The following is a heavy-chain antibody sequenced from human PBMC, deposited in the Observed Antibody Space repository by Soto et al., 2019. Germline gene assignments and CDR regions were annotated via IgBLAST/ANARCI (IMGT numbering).Heavy chain of an antibody. CDR2: IGPDGSSA. CDR1: GYSLSTYW. D-gene: IGHD5-12*01. V-gene: IGHV3-74*03. Sequence: EVQLVESGGGLVQPGGSLRLSCAASGYSLSTYWMHWVRQIPGQGLTWVSRIGPDGSSATYADSVKGRFTISRDNANNAVYLQMNSLRAEDTGVYYCASEHSGYDHAEDYYHGVDVWGQGTTVTVSS. J-gene: IGHJ6*02. CDR3: ASEHSGYDHAEDYYHGVDV.